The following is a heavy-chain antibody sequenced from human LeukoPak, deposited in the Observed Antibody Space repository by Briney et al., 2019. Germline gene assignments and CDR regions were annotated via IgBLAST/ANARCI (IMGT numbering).Heavy chain of an antibody. CDR1: GFTFSDYY. Sequence: GGSLRLSCAASGFTFSDYYMSWIRQAPGKGLEWVSYISSSGSTIYYADSVKGRFTISRDNAKNSLCLQMNSLRAEDTAVYYCARSSYYGSGPYAFDIWGQGTMVTVSS. V-gene: IGHV3-11*01. J-gene: IGHJ3*02. D-gene: IGHD3-10*01. CDR2: ISSSGSTI. CDR3: ARSSYYGSGPYAFDI.